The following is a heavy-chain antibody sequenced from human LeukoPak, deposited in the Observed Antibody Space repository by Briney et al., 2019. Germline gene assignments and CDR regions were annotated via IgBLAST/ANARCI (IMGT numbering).Heavy chain of an antibody. CDR3: ARGRVSSSTWYSTYYYYFYMDV. CDR1: DDSITMYY. Sequence: SETLSLTCSVSDDSITMYYWTWIRQPPGKGLEWIGYVDHTGSTNFNPSLNGRVSISRDTSKNLFSLRLRSVTAADTAIYFCARGRVSSSTWYSTYYYYFYMDVWGKGTTVTVSS. D-gene: IGHD4-11*01. J-gene: IGHJ6*03. CDR2: VDHTGST. V-gene: IGHV4-59*01.